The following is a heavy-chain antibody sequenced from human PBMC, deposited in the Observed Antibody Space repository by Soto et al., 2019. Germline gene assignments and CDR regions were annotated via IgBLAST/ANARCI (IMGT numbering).Heavy chain of an antibody. CDR2: ISAYNGNT. CDR1: GYTFTSYG. J-gene: IGHJ6*02. D-gene: IGHD3-22*01. Sequence: QVQLVQSGAEVKKPGASVKVSCKASGYTFTSYGISWVRQAPGQGLEWMGWISAYNGNTNYAQKLQGRVTMTTDTSTRTAYMELRSLRSDDTAVYYCARGSPPYDSSGYSITYSYYGMDVWGLGTTVTVSS. CDR3: ARGSPPYDSSGYSITYSYYGMDV. V-gene: IGHV1-18*04.